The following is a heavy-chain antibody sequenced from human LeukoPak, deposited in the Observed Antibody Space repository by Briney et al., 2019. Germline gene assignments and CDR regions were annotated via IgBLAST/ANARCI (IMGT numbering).Heavy chain of an antibody. CDR3: AREGTSGNGSGYPYYFDY. CDR2: IYTSGVT. V-gene: IGHV4-4*07. D-gene: IGHD3-22*01. Sequence: SETLSLTCTVSGGSMSSFYWDWIRQPAGKGLQWIGRIYTSGVTNYNPSLKSRVTMSVDTSKNQFSLKLSSVTAADTAVYYCAREGTSGNGSGYPYYFDYWGPGTLVTVSS. J-gene: IGHJ4*02. CDR1: GGSMSSFY.